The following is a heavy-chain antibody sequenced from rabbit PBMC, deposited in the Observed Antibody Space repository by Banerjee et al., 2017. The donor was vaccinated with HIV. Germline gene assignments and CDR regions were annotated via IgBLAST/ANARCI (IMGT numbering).Heavy chain of an antibody. J-gene: IGHJ4*01. V-gene: IGHV1S47*01. D-gene: IGHD7-1*01. Sequence: QEQVVESGGGLVQPEGSLTLTCKASGFDFSSYGVSWVRQAPGKGLEWIGYIDPVFGSTYYASWVNGRFTVSLDNAQNTVFLQMTSLTPADTATYFCARGAGYTGYDYWYFALWGQGTLVTVS. CDR1: GFDFSSYG. CDR2: IDPVFGST. CDR3: ARGAGYTGYDYWYFAL.